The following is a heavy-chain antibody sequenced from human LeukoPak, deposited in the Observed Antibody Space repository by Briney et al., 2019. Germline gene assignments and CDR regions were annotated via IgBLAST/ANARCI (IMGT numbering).Heavy chain of an antibody. CDR2: INPNSGGT. D-gene: IGHD6-19*01. J-gene: IGHJ3*02. CDR1: GYTFTGYY. Sequence: ASVKVSCKASGYTFTGYYMHWVRQVPGQGLEWMGWINPNSGGTNYAQKFQGRVTMTRDTSISTAYMELSRLRSDDTAVYYCARDFVIAVAGRDAFDIWGQGTMVTVSS. V-gene: IGHV1-2*02. CDR3: ARDFVIAVAGRDAFDI.